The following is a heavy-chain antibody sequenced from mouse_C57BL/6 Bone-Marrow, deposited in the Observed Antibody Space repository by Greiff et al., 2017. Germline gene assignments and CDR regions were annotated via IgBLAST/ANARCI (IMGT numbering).Heavy chain of an antibody. CDR1: GYTFTDYE. CDR3: TRAYYSFMDY. CDR2: IDPETGVT. D-gene: IGHD2-10*01. V-gene: IGHV1-15*01. J-gene: IGHJ4*01. Sequence: VQLQQSGAELVRPWASVPLSCKASGYTFTDYEMHWVKQTPVHGLEWIGAIDPETGVTAYNQKFTGKAILTADKSSSTAYMELRSLTSEDSAGYYCTRAYYSFMDYWGQGTSVTVAS.